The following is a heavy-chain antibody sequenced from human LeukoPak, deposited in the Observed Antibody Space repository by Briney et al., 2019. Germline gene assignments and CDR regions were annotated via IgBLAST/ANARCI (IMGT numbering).Heavy chain of an antibody. V-gene: IGHV4-34*01. Sequence: SETLSLTCAVYGGSFSGYYWSWIRQPPGKGLEWIGEINHSGSTNYNPSLKSRVTISVDTSKNQFSLKLSSVTAADTAVYYCARKGAGSSWYREGFFDYWGQGTLVTVSS. CDR1: GGSFSGYY. CDR3: ARKGAGSSWYREGFFDY. D-gene: IGHD6-13*01. J-gene: IGHJ4*02. CDR2: INHSGST.